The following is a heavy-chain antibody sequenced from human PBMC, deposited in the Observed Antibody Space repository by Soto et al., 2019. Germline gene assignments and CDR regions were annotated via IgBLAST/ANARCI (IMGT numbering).Heavy chain of an antibody. J-gene: IGHJ3*02. V-gene: IGHV3-23*01. CDR1: GFTFSSYA. CDR3: AKAYVDRDAFDI. D-gene: IGHD3-16*01. Sequence: TGGSLRLSCAASGFTFSSYAMSWVRQAPGKGLEWVSAISGSGGSTYYADSVKGRFTISRDNSKNTLYLQMNSLRAEDTAVYYCAKAYVDRDAFDIWGQGTMVTVSS. CDR2: ISGSGGST.